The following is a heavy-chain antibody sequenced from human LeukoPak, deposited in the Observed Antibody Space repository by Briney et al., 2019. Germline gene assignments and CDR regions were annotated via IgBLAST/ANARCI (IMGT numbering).Heavy chain of an antibody. Sequence: GGSLRLSCAASGFSFSTYAMHWVRQAPGKGLEWVAVFSYDGSNKYYADSVKGRFTISRDNSKNMLSLQMNSLRAEDTAVYYCARGIQRYCSSTSCYTYFDYWGQGTLVTVPS. D-gene: IGHD2-2*02. J-gene: IGHJ4*02. CDR1: GFSFSTYA. V-gene: IGHV3-30*01. CDR2: FSYDGSNK. CDR3: ARGIQRYCSSTSCYTYFDY.